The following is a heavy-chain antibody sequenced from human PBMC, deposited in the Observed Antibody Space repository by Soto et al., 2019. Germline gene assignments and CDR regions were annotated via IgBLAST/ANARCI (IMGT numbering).Heavy chain of an antibody. CDR3: AREYYDILTGFPSYYYYGMDV. J-gene: IGHJ6*02. V-gene: IGHV4-4*02. CDR2: IYHSGST. Sequence: SETLSLTGAVSGRPIRSTTCWSWFGHPPGKGLEWIGEIYHSGSTNYNPSLKSRVTISVDKSKNQFSLKLSSVTAADTAVYYCAREYYDILTGFPSYYYYGMDVWGQGTTVS. CDR1: GRPIRSTTC. D-gene: IGHD3-9*01.